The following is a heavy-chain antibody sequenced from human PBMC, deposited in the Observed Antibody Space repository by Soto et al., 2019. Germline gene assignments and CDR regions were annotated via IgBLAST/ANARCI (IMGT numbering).Heavy chain of an antibody. Sequence: GGSLRLSCAASRFTFRSYWMHWVRQAPGKGLEWVSAISGSGGSTYYADSVKGRFTISRDNSKNTLYLQMNSLRAEDTAVYYCAKDLSGGYATYYYGLDVWGQGTTVTVSS. CDR1: RFTFRSYW. D-gene: IGHD5-12*01. V-gene: IGHV3-23*01. J-gene: IGHJ6*02. CDR3: AKDLSGGYATYYYGLDV. CDR2: ISGSGGST.